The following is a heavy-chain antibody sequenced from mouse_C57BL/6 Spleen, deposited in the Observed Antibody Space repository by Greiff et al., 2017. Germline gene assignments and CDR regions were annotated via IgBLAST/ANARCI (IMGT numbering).Heavy chain of an antibody. V-gene: IGHV1-82*01. Sequence: HVQLLQSGPELVKPGASVKISCKASGYNFSSYWMNWVKQRPGKGLEWIGRIYPGNGGTNYNGKFKGKATLPADNSSSTAYMQLSSLTSEDPAVYFCARYYGRWIGDWGQGTSLTVSS. J-gene: IGHJ2*02. CDR2: IYPGNGGT. D-gene: IGHD1-1*01. CDR1: GYNFSSYW. CDR3: ARYYGRWIGD.